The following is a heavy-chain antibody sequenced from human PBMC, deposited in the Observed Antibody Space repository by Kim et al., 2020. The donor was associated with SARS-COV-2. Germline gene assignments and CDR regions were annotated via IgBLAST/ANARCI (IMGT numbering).Heavy chain of an antibody. D-gene: IGHD4-17*01. CDR2: INRSGSSK. J-gene: IGHJ3*02. CDR3: AREVTTTPDAFDI. CDR1: GFTLSSYE. V-gene: IGHV3-48*03. Sequence: GGSLRLSCAVSGFTLSSYEMNWVRQAPGKGLEWVSYINRSGSSKHYADSVKGRFTISRDNAKNSLYLQMNSLRAEDTAVYYCAREVTTTPDAFDIWGQGKLVTVSS.